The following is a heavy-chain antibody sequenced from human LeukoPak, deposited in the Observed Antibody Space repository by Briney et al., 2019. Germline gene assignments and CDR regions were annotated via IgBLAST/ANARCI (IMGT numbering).Heavy chain of an antibody. V-gene: IGHV3-48*03. J-gene: IGHJ1*01. CDR2: ISSSGSTI. Sequence: GGSLRLSCAASGFTFSSYEMIWVRQAPGKGLEWVSYISSSGSTIYYADSVKGRFTISRDNAKNSLYLQMNSLRAEDTAVYYCARSNYYDSSGHLTQYFQHWGQGTLVTVSS. CDR3: ARSNYYDSSGHLTQYFQH. D-gene: IGHD3-22*01. CDR1: GFTFSSYE.